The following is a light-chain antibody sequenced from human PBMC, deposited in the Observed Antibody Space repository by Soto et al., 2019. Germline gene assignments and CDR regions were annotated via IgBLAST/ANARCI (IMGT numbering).Light chain of an antibody. Sequence: EIVLTQSPGTLSLSPGERATLSCRASQSVNRSLAWYQQKPGQAPRLLIYAASSRATGIPDRFSGGGSGTDFTPTISRLEPEDFAVYYCQQCGSSPWTFGQGTKVDI. V-gene: IGKV3-20*01. CDR3: QQCGSSPWT. J-gene: IGKJ1*01. CDR1: QSVNRS. CDR2: AAS.